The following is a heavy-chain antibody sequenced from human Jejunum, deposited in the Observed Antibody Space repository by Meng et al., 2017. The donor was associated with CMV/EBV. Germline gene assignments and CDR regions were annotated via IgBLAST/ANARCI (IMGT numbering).Heavy chain of an antibody. Sequence: QLQLQEPGPGLVKPSETLSLTCTVSGDSITSNTFYWGWIRQPPGKGLEWIGSIYSSGSTYYNPSLKSRVTISIDTSKNQFSLKLTSVTAADTAVYYCARDCCSYRSWFDPWGQGTLVTVSS. CDR3: ARDCCSYRSWFDP. CDR1: GDSITSNTFY. CDR2: IYSSGST. D-gene: IGHD2-2*01. V-gene: IGHV4-39*07. J-gene: IGHJ5*02.